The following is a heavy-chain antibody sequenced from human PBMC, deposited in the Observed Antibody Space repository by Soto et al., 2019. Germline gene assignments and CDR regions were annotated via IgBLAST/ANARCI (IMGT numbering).Heavy chain of an antibody. V-gene: IGHV1-18*01. J-gene: IGHJ4*02. Sequence: GASVKVSCKASGYTFTNHGISWVRQAPGQGLEWLRWISGHNGNTKYAQRLQGRVTMTTDTSTSTAYMELRSLKSDDTAVYYCARDLYPLAYYFDYWGQGTLVTVSS. CDR2: ISGHNGNT. CDR3: ARDLYPLAYYFDY. CDR1: GYTFTNHG.